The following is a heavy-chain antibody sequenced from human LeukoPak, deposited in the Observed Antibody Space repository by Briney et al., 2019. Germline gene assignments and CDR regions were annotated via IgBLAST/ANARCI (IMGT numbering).Heavy chain of an antibody. V-gene: IGHV1-2*04. J-gene: IGHJ5*02. CDR1: TASFTGIY. CDR3: ARAPIDPVGAHNWFDP. Sequence: SGTLSCKVSTASFTGIYIQWERHPAEGVIEWIGSIHPNSGGTKYGQIFEGWLTMGRHTSIRPAWIELSRMSSDDTAVYYCARAPIDPVGAHNWFDPWGQGTLVTVSS. D-gene: IGHD1-26*01. CDR2: IHPNSGGT.